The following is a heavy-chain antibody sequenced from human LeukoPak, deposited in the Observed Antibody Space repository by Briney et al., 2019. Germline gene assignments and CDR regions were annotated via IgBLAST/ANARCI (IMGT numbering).Heavy chain of an antibody. D-gene: IGHD1-26*01. CDR3: ARDLSGRYSTDY. CDR2: TYSGGTT. CDR1: GFSVSSTS. J-gene: IGHJ4*02. Sequence: GGSLRLSCAASGFSVSSTSVSWVRQAPGKGLEWVSVTYSGGTTYYADSVKGRFTISRDDSTNTVYLEMNSLGLEDTAVYYCARDLSGRYSTDYWGQGTLVTVSS. V-gene: IGHV3-53*05.